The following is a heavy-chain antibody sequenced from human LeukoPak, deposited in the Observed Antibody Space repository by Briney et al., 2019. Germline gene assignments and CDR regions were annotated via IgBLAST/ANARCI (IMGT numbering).Heavy chain of an antibody. CDR3: ASRPDQHLLYYFDY. D-gene: IGHD2-15*01. CDR1: GYTFTDYY. V-gene: IGHV1-2*02. Sequence: GASVKVSCKVSGYTFTDYYMHWVRQAPGQGLEWMGWINPNSGGTKYAQKFQGRVTMTSDASISTAYMELSSLRSDDTAVYYCASRPDQHLLYYFDYWGQGALVTVSS. CDR2: INPNSGGT. J-gene: IGHJ4*02.